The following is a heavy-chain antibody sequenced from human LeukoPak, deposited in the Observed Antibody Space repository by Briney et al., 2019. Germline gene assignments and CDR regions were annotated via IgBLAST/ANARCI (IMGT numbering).Heavy chain of an antibody. CDR1: GFTFSHYY. D-gene: IGHD2/OR15-2a*01. CDR3: VRGLSTAD. J-gene: IGHJ4*02. V-gene: IGHV3-7*01. CDR2: IKQDGSEQ. Sequence: GGSLRLFCAASGFTFSHYYMSWVRQAPGKGLEWVANIKQDGSEQFYLDSVKGRFTISRDNAKNSLYLQMNSLRAEDTAMYYCVRGLSTADWGQGTLVTVSS.